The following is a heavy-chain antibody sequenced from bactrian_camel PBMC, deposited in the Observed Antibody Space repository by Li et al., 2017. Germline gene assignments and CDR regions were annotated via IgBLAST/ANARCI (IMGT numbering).Heavy chain of an antibody. J-gene: IGHJ4*01. V-gene: IGHV3S40*01. D-gene: IGHD3*01. Sequence: VQLVESGGGLVQPGESLRLSCVASGITFSRHDMSWVRQAPEKEVEWVAGITSLPSLFRTASYADSVKGRFTISRDDAKDSLYLQMNSLKPEDTDMYYCATCSDPFFGQGTQVTV. CDR1: GITFSRHD. CDR2: ITSLPSLFRTA.